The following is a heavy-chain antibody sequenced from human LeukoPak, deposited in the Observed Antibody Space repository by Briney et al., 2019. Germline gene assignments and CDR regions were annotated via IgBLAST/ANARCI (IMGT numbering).Heavy chain of an antibody. V-gene: IGHV3-23*01. Sequence: GGSLRLSCAGSGFTFSRYAMSWVRQAPGKGLELVSAISASGGSTYDADSVKGRFTISRDYSKNTLYLQMNSLRAEDTAVYYCARHYRIAAAGTPLGWFDPWGQGTLVTVSS. CDR1: GFTFSRYA. CDR3: ARHYRIAAAGTPLGWFDP. CDR2: ISASGGST. J-gene: IGHJ5*02. D-gene: IGHD6-13*01.